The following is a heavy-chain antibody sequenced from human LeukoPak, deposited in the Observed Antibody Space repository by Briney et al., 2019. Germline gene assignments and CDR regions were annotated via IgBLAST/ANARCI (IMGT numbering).Heavy chain of an antibody. CDR2: IYTSGST. CDR3: ATSPVTTWWFDP. D-gene: IGHD4-17*01. Sequence: SETLSLTCTVSGGSISSYYWSWIRQPAGKGLEWIGRIYTSGSTNYNPSLKSRVTISVDTSKNQFSLKLSSVTASDTAVYYCATSPVTTWWFDPWGQGTLVTVSS. V-gene: IGHV4-4*07. CDR1: GGSISSYY. J-gene: IGHJ5*02.